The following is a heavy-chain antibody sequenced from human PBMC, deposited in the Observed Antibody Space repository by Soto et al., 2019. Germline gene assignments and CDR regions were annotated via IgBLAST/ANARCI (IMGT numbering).Heavy chain of an antibody. CDR3: AKSYSSGWPYYYYYGMDV. J-gene: IGHJ6*02. CDR2: ISYDGSNK. V-gene: IGHV3-30*18. D-gene: IGHD6-19*01. Sequence: GGSLRLSCAASGFTFSSYGMHWVRQAPGKGLEWVAVISYDGSNKYYADSVKGRFTIPRDNSKNTLYLQMNSLRAEDTAVYYCAKSYSSGWPYYYYYGMDVWGQGTTVTVSS. CDR1: GFTFSSYG.